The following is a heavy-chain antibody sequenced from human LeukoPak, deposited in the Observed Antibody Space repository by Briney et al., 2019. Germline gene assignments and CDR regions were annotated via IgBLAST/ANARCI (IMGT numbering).Heavy chain of an antibody. CDR2: INPNSGGT. D-gene: IGHD3-9*01. CDR3: ARAPGFGILTGQDAFDI. CDR1: GYTFTGYN. V-gene: IGHV1-2*02. Sequence: ASVKVSCKASGYTFTGYNMHWVRQAPGQGLEWMGWINPNSGGTNYAQKFQGRVTMTRDTSISTAYMELSRLRSDDTAVYYCARAPGFGILTGQDAFDIWGQGTMVTVSS. J-gene: IGHJ3*02.